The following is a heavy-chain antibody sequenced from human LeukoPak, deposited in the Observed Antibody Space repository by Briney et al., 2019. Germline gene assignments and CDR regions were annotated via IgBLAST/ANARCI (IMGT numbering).Heavy chain of an antibody. CDR2: ISSSGSII. V-gene: IGHV3-48*03. J-gene: IGHJ6*04. D-gene: IGHD3-10*02. CDR1: GFTFSSYW. CDR3: AELGITMIGGV. Sequence: GGSLRLSCVASGFTFSSYWMHWVRQAPGKGLEWVSYISSSGSIIYYADSVKGRFTISRDNAKNSLYLQMNSLRAEDTAVYYCAELGITMIGGVWGKGTTVTISS.